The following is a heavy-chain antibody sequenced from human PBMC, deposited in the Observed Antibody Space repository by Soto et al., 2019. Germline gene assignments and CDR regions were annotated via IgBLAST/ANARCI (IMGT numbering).Heavy chain of an antibody. D-gene: IGHD6-6*01. CDR2: INHSGST. Sequence: QVQLQQWGAGLLKPSETLSLTCAVYGGSFSGYYWSWIRQPPGKGLEWIGEINHSGSTNYNPSLKSRVTISVDKSKNQFSLKLSSVTAADTAVYYCARARGSIAARPRGNWFDPWGQGTLVTVSS. CDR1: GGSFSGYY. V-gene: IGHV4-34*01. J-gene: IGHJ5*02. CDR3: ARARGSIAARPRGNWFDP.